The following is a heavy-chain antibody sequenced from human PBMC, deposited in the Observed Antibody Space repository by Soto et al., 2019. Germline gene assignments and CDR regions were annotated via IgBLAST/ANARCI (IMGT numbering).Heavy chain of an antibody. J-gene: IGHJ6*02. D-gene: IGHD1-7*01. CDR2: ISGSGGST. CDR3: AKDYLELRSYYYYGMDV. V-gene: IGHV3-23*01. Sequence: GGSLRLSCAASGFTFSSYAMSWVRQAPGKGLEWVSAISGSGGSTYYADSVKGRFTISRDNSKNTLYLQMNSLRAEDTAVYYCAKDYLELRSYYYYGMDVWGQGTTDTVSS. CDR1: GFTFSSYA.